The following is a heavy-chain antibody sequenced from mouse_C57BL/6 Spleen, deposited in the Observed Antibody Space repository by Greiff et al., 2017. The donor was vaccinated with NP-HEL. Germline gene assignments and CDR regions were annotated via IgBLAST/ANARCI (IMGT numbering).Heavy chain of an antibody. CDR3: ARVRNSWFAY. Sequence: EVQRVESEGGLVQPGSSMKLSCTASGFTFSDYYMAWVRQVPEKGLEWVANINYDGSSTYYLDSLKSRFIISRDNAKNILYLQMSSLKSEDTATYYCARVRNSWFAYWGQGTLVTVSA. J-gene: IGHJ3*01. CDR2: INYDGSST. CDR1: GFTFSDYY. V-gene: IGHV5-16*01.